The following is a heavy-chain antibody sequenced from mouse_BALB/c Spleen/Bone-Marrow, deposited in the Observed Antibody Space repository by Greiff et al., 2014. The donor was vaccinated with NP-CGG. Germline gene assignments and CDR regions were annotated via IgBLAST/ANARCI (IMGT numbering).Heavy chain of an antibody. CDR3: ARGRDWDAWFAY. D-gene: IGHD4-1*01. J-gene: IGHJ3*01. CDR2: IYPGDGDT. V-gene: IGHV1-82*01. CDR1: GYAFSSSW. Sequence: VQLQQSGPELVKPGASVKISCKASGYAFSSSWMNWVKQRPGQGLEGIGRIYPGDGDTNYNGKFKGKATLTADKSSSTAYMQLSSLTSVDSAVYFCARGRDWDAWFAYWGQGTLVTVSA.